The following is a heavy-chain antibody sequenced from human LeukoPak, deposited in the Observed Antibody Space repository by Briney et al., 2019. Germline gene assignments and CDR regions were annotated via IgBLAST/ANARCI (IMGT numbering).Heavy chain of an antibody. CDR3: AKGAFANYPYYYYGMDV. CDR2: VSGSGSNT. V-gene: IGHV3-23*01. CDR1: GFTFNSYA. D-gene: IGHD4/OR15-4a*01. Sequence: GESVTLSCSAYGFTFNSYAMRWVGQAPGKELEWVLAVSGSGSNTYYEDSVKGRFTIARDNTKNAVYLQMNSLRTEDTAVYYCAKGAFANYPYYYYGMDVWGQGTPVTVSS. J-gene: IGHJ6*02.